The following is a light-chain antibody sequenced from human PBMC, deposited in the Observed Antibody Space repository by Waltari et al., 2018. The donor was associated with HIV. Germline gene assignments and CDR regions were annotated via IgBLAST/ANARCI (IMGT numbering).Light chain of an antibody. J-gene: IGLJ2*01. CDR2: DTN. CDR3: LLSYSGARPAI. CDR1: SGPVTSGHY. Sequence: QAVVTQEPALTVSPGGTVTLTCGSSSGPVTSGHYPHWFQQKPGQAPRALIYDTNNKHSWTPARFSGSLLGGKDALTLSGAQPEDEADYFCLLSYSGARPAIFGGGTKLSVL. V-gene: IGLV7-46*01.